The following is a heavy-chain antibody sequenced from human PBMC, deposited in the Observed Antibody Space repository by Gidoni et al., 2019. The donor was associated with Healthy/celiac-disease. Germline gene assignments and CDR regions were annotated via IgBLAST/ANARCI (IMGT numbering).Heavy chain of an antibody. D-gene: IGHD3-22*01. CDR3: AKDPLPWAHDSSGYTFDY. Sequence: EVQLVESGGGLVQPGRSLRLSCAAYGFTCADYAMHWVRQAPGKGLEWVAGISGNSGSIGYADSVKGRFTISRDNAKNSLYLQMNSLRAEDTALYYCAKDPLPWAHDSSGYTFDYWGQGTLVTVSS. V-gene: IGHV3-9*01. J-gene: IGHJ4*02. CDR2: ISGNSGSI. CDR1: GFTCADYA.